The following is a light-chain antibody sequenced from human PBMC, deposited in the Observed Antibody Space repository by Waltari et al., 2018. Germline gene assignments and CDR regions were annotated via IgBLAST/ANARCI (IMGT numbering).Light chain of an antibody. CDR3: QQRYSWPLT. CDR1: QSIGSY. Sequence: EIVLTQSPATLSLSPGERATLSCRASQSIGSYLAWYQQKPGQAPRRLGSDASTRASDIPARFSASGSGTDFTLSISSLEPEDFAVYFCQQRYSWPLTFGGGTKVDLK. CDR2: DAS. V-gene: IGKV3-11*01. J-gene: IGKJ4*01.